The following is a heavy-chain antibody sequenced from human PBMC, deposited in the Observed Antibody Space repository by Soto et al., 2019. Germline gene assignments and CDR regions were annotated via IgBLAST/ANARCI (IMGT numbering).Heavy chain of an antibody. D-gene: IGHD2-2*01. J-gene: IGHJ5*02. CDR1: GGSFSGYY. CDR3: ARGLLGVPAVLAP. Sequence: QVQLQQWGAGLLKPSETLSLTCAVYGGSFSGYYWSWIRQPPGKGLEWIGEINHSGSTNYNPSLKSRLTISVHTAKNQFSLKLSSVTAADTAVYYCARGLLGVPAVLAPWGQGTLVTVSS. V-gene: IGHV4-34*01. CDR2: INHSGST.